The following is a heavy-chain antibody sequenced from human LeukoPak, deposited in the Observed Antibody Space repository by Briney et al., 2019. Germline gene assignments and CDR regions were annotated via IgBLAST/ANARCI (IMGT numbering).Heavy chain of an antibody. D-gene: IGHD2/OR15-2a*01. CDR2: IYSGGST. CDR1: GFTVSSNY. CDR3: AKDRNIGLDAIDM. Sequence: GGSLRLSCAASGFTVSSNYMSWVRQAPGKGLEWVSVIYSGGSTYYADSVKGRFTISRDNSKNTLFLQMNSLRPEDTAVYYCAKDRNIGLDAIDMWGQGTMVTVSS. V-gene: IGHV3-53*05. J-gene: IGHJ3*02.